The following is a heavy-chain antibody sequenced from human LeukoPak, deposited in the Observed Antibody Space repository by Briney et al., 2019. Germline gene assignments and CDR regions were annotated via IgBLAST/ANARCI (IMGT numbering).Heavy chain of an antibody. Sequence: ASVKVSCKASGYTFTSYDINWVRQATGQGLEWMGWMSPHSGDTGYAQQFQGRVTMTSNTSINTAYIELSSLRSEDTAVYYCARVGVSAFYFHYMDVWGQGTTVTVSS. CDR3: ARVGVSAFYFHYMDV. D-gene: IGHD1-26*01. CDR1: GYTFTSYD. V-gene: IGHV1-8*01. J-gene: IGHJ6*03. CDR2: MSPHSGDT.